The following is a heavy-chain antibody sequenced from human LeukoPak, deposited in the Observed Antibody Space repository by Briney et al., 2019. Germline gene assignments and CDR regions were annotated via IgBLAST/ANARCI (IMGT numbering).Heavy chain of an antibody. CDR2: ISYDGSNK. CDR1: GFTFSSYA. CDR3: ARDYHFDY. Sequence: PGGSLRLSCAASGFTFSSYAMHWVRQAPGKGLEWVAVISYDGSNKYYADSVKGRFTISRDNSKNTLYLQMNSLRAEDTAVYYCARDYHFDYWGQGTLVTVSS. J-gene: IGHJ4*02. V-gene: IGHV3-30*04.